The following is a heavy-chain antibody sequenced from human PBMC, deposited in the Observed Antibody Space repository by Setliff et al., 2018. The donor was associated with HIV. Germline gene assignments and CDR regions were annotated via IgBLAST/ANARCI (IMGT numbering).Heavy chain of an antibody. J-gene: IGHJ4*02. D-gene: IGHD3-22*01. CDR2: ISAYSGNT. CDR3: AREIGGVYDSSGNFDY. Sequence: ASVKVSCKASGYTFTSYGITWVRQAPGQGPEWMGWISAYSGNTNYAQEFQGRVTMTTDTSTTTAYMELRSLDTDDTAVYYCAREIGGVYDSSGNFDYWGQGTLVTVSS. V-gene: IGHV1-18*01. CDR1: GYTFTSYG.